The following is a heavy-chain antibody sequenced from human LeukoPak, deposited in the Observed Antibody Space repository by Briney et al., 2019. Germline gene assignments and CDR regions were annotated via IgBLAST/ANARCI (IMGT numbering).Heavy chain of an antibody. V-gene: IGHV3-30*02. CDR1: GFTLSSYG. CDR2: IRYDGSNK. CDR3: AHNSKGEGIAAAGTFLDPLADYYYMDV. Sequence: QPGGSLRLSCAASGFTLSSYGMHWVRQAPGKGLEWVAFIRYDGSNKYYADSVKGRFTISRDNSKNTLYLQMNSLRAEDTAVYYCAHNSKGEGIAAAGTFLDPLADYYYMDVWGKGTTVTVSS. D-gene: IGHD6-13*01. J-gene: IGHJ6*03.